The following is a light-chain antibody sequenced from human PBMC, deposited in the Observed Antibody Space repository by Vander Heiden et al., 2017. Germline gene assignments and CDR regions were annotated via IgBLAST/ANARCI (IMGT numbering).Light chain of an antibody. CDR3: QSYDARLNTWV. CDR2: GDN. V-gene: IGLV1-40*01. J-gene: IGLJ3*02. Sequence: QSVLTPPPAVSGVPGQTVTISCTGTSSNFGEEYDVHWYQLLPGKAPKIFTYGDNTRPSGVPDRFSGSRSGTSASLAITGLQAEDEADYYCQSYDARLNTWVFGEGTKLTVL. CDR1: SSNFGEEYD.